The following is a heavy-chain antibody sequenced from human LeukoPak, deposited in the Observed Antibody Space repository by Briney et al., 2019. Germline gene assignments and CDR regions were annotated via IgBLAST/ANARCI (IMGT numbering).Heavy chain of an antibody. V-gene: IGHV3-43*02. J-gene: IGHJ4*02. CDR1: GFTFDDYA. D-gene: IGHD3-9*01. CDR2: ISGDGGST. Sequence: GGSLRLSRAASGFTFDDYAMHWVRQAPGKGLEWVSLISGDGGSTYYADSVKGRFTISRDNSKNSLYLQMNSLRTEDTALYYCAKDSATMDILTGYYLDYWGQGTLVTVSS. CDR3: AKDSATMDILTGYYLDY.